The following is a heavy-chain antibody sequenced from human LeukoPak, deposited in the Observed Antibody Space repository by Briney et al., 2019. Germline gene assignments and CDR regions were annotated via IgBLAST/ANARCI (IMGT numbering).Heavy chain of an antibody. V-gene: IGHV3-11*01. CDR1: GFTFSDFY. D-gene: IGHD5-18*01. CDR3: AKGHTYGMI. Sequence: PGGSLRLSCAASGFTFSDFYMSWLRQTPGKGLEWVSYISTTGTTMDYADPVKGRFTISRDNAKDSLYLQMNNLGAEDTAVYYCAKGHTYGMIWGQGTLVTVSS. J-gene: IGHJ1*01. CDR2: ISTTGTTM.